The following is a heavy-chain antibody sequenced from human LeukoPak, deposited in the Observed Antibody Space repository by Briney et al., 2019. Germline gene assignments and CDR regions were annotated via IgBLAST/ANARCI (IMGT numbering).Heavy chain of an antibody. V-gene: IGHV4-59*01. D-gene: IGHD3-10*01. CDR1: GGSISSYY. Sequence: SETLSLTCTVSGGSISSYYWSWIRQPPGKGLEWIGYIYYSGSTNYNPSLKSRVTISVDTSKNQFSLKLSSVTAADTAVYYCARVVPPILLWFGGASDAFDIWGRGTMVTVSS. CDR3: ARVVPPILLWFGGASDAFDI. CDR2: IYYSGST. J-gene: IGHJ3*02.